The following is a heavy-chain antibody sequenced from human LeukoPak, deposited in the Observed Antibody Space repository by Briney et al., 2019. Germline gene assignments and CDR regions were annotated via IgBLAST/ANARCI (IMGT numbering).Heavy chain of an antibody. Sequence: GSLRLSCAASGFNVRCNFMDLVRPGSGEGVGWGSVIYSGGSTYYADSVKGRFAISRDNSKNTLYLQMNSLRVEDTAVYYCTRVSTLAYCGGDCYSDYWGQGTLVTVSS. J-gene: IGHJ4*02. V-gene: IGHV3-53*01. CDR3: TRVSTLAYCGGDCYSDY. D-gene: IGHD2-21*02. CDR2: IYSGGST. CDR1: GFNVRCNF.